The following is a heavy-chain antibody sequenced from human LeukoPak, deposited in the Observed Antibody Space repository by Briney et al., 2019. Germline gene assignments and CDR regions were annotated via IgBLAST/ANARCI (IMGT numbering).Heavy chain of an antibody. CDR2: ISYDGSNK. Sequence: PGGSLRLSCAASGFTFSSYGMHWVRQAPGKGLEWVAVISYDGSNKYYADSVKGRFTISRDNSKNTLYLQMNSLRAEDTAVYYCANGDSSGWCGGFDYWGQGTLVTVSS. D-gene: IGHD6-19*01. CDR1: GFTFSSYG. V-gene: IGHV3-30*18. CDR3: ANGDSSGWCGGFDY. J-gene: IGHJ4*02.